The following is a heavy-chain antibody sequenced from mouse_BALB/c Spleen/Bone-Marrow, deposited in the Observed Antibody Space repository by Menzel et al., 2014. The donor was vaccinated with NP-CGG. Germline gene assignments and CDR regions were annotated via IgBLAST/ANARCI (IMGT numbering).Heavy chain of an antibody. Sequence: EVKLLESGGGLVQPGGSLRLSCATSGFTFTDYYMNWVPHPPGKALEWLGFIRNKANGYTTEYSASVKGRFTISRDNSQSILYLQMNILRAEDSATYYCARLGRGYFDYWGQGTTLTGSS. J-gene: IGHJ2*01. D-gene: IGHD4-1*01. V-gene: IGHV7-3*02. CDR2: IRNKANGYTT. CDR3: ARLGRGYFDY. CDR1: GFTFTDYY.